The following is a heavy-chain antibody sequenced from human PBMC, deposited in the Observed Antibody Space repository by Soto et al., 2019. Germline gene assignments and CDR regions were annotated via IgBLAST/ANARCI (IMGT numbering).Heavy chain of an antibody. CDR1: GFNFSSYV. CDR3: ARDGQWLPRDGLRSSYYFDY. D-gene: IGHD6-19*01. J-gene: IGHJ4*02. CDR2: IWYDGGNK. V-gene: IGHV3-33*01. Sequence: GRSLRLSCAAFGFNFSSYVMHRVLQAQGKGLEWVAVIWYDGGNKYYADSVKGRFTISRDNSKNTLYLQMNSLRAEDTAVYYCARDGQWLPRDGLRSSYYFDYWGQGTLVTVSS.